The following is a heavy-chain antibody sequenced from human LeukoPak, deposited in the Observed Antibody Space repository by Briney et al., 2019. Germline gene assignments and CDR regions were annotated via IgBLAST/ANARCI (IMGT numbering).Heavy chain of an antibody. CDR2: IYYSGST. CDR3: ARCPTPYVPSDY. Sequence: SETLSLTCTVSGGSISSSSYYWGWIRQPPGKGLEWIGSIYYSGSTYYNPSLKSRVAISVDTSKNQFSLKLSSVTAADTAVYYCARCPTPYVPSDYWGQGTLVTVSS. J-gene: IGHJ4*02. V-gene: IGHV4-39*07. CDR1: GGSISSSSYY. D-gene: IGHD4-23*01.